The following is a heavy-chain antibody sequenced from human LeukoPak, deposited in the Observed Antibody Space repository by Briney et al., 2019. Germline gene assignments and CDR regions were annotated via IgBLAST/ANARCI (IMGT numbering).Heavy chain of an antibody. CDR3: AREGRTGTEYYYYYYMDV. CDR2: ISSSSSYI. D-gene: IGHD1-1*01. Sequence: VGSLRLSCAASGFTFSSYSMNWVRQAPGKGLEWVSSISSSSSYIYYADSVKGRFTISRDNAKSSLYLQMNSLRAEDTAVYYCAREGRTGTEYYYYYYMDVWGKGTTVTVSS. CDR1: GFTFSSYS. J-gene: IGHJ6*03. V-gene: IGHV3-21*01.